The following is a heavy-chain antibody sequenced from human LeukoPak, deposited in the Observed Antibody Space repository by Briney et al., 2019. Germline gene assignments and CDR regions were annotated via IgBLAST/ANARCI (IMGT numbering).Heavy chain of an antibody. D-gene: IGHD6-13*01. CDR3: ARHLYSSSWIPTYYFDN. V-gene: IGHV4-59*08. CDR2: IYYSGST. J-gene: IGHJ4*02. Sequence: SETLSLTCTVSGGSISSYFWSWIRQSPGKGLEWIGYIYYSGSTNYNPSLKSRVTISVDTSKNQFSLKLTSVTAADTAVYYCARHLYSSSWIPTYYFDNWGQGTLVTVSS. CDR1: GGSISSYF.